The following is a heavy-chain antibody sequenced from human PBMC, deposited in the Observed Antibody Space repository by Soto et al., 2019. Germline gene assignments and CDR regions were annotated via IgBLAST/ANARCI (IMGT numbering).Heavy chain of an antibody. J-gene: IGHJ6*02. CDR2: IYYSGST. CDR1: GGSISSGGYY. CDR3: ARDRGNSLFTRFGVVTKASFLYGMDV. V-gene: IGHV4-31*03. D-gene: IGHD3-3*01. Sequence: SETLSLTCTVSGGSISSGGYYWSWIRQHPGKGLEWIGYIYYSGSTYYNPSLKSRVTISVDTSKNQFSLKLSSVTAADTAVYYCARDRGNSLFTRFGVVTKASFLYGMDVWGQGTTVTVS.